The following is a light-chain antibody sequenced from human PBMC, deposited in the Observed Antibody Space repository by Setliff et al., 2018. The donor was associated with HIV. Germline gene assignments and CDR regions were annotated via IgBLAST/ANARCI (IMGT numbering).Light chain of an antibody. Sequence: SALTQPASMSGSPGQSITISCTGTSSDVGGYSYVSWYQQHPGKAPKLIIYEVRNRPSGVSNRFSGSKSGNTASLTISGLQAEDEADYYCSSYAITNTLPFGTGTKVTVL. J-gene: IGLJ1*01. CDR2: EVR. CDR1: SSDVGGYSY. V-gene: IGLV2-14*01. CDR3: SSYAITNTLP.